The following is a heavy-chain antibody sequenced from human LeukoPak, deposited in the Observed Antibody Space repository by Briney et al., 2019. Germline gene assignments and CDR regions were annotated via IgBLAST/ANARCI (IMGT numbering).Heavy chain of an antibody. Sequence: PGGSLRLSCAASGFTVSSNYMSWVRQAPGKGLEWVSVIYSGGSTYYADSVKGRFTISRDNSKNTLYLQMNSLRAEDTAVYYCARYGDFWSGYSYYFDYWGQGTLVTVSS. CDR2: IYSGGST. V-gene: IGHV3-53*01. J-gene: IGHJ4*02. CDR1: GFTVSSNY. CDR3: ARYGDFWSGYSYYFDY. D-gene: IGHD3-3*01.